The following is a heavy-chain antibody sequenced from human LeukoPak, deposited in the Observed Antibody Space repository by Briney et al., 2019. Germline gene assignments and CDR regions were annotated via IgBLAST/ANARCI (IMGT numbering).Heavy chain of an antibody. CDR2: IYYSGNT. J-gene: IGHJ3*02. V-gene: IGHV4-59*02. D-gene: IGHD3-22*01. CDR1: GGSVTTNY. CDR3: ARPYSSSARGTFDI. Sequence: SETLSLTCTVSGGSVTTNYWSWIRQPPGKGLEWIGCIYYSGNTNYNPSLKSRVTISVDTPKNQFSLKLSSVTAADMAVYFCARPYSSSARGTFDIWGRGTMVTVSS.